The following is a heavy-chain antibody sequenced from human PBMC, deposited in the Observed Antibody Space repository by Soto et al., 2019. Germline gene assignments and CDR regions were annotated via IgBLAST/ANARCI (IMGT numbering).Heavy chain of an antibody. CDR2: ISYDGSNK. CDR3: AKNGATMVRGWALDV. CDR1: GFTFSSYG. Sequence: QVQLVESGGCVVQPGRSLRLSCAASGFTFSSYGMHWVRQAPGKGLEWVAVISYDGSNKYYADSVKGRFTISRDNSKNTLYLQMNSLRAEDTAVYYCAKNGATMVRGWALDVWGQGTTVTVSS. D-gene: IGHD3-10*01. V-gene: IGHV3-30*18. J-gene: IGHJ6*02.